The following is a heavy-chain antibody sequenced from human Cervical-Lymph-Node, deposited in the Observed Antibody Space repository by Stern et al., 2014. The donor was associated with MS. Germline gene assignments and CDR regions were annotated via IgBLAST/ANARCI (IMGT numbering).Heavy chain of an antibody. Sequence: MQLVESGAEVKKPGSSVKVSCKASGGTLTDYAISWVRQAPGQGLEWMGRVIPLLGIAKYAQKLPGRVTVTAEKFTGTDYTARCSLRSEDTAVYYCARGGQGSYYWFFDYWGQGTLVTVSS. V-gene: IGHV1-69*09. CDR3: ARGGQGSYYWFFDY. CDR2: VIPLLGIA. CDR1: GGTLTDYA. J-gene: IGHJ4*02. D-gene: IGHD3-10*01.